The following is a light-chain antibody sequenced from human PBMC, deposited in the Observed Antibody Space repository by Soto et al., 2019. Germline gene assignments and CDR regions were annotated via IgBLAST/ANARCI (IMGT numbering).Light chain of an antibody. Sequence: DVQMPQSASTLSASVGDRVTITGRASQSINSWLAWYQQKPGKAPRLLIYDASNLQRGVPSRFSGSGSGTEFTLTITSLQPEDFATYYCQQYNDYSGMFGQGTKVDIK. CDR1: QSINSW. J-gene: IGKJ1*01. CDR2: DAS. CDR3: QQYNDYSGM. V-gene: IGKV1-5*01.